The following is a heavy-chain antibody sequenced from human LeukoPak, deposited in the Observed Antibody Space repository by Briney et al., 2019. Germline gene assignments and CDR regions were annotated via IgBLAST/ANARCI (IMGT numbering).Heavy chain of an antibody. V-gene: IGHV1-46*01. J-gene: IGHJ3*02. CDR2: ISPSGGST. D-gene: IGHD3-9*01. CDR1: GYTFTSNY. CDR3: ARGLNVLRYFDWLLIPNAFDI. Sequence: GASVKVSCKAFGYTFTSNYMHWVRQAPGQGPEWMGVISPSGGSTTYAQKFQGRVTITADESTSTAYMELSSLRSEDTAVYYCARGLNVLRYFDWLLIPNAFDIWGQGTMVTVSS.